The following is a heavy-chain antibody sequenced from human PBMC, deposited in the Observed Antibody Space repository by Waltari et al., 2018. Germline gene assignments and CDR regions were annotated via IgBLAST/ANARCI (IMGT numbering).Heavy chain of an antibody. D-gene: IGHD6-19*01. J-gene: IGHJ6*03. V-gene: IGHV1-8*01. Sequence: QVQLVQSGAEVKKPGASVKVSCKASGYTFTSYDFTWVRQATGQGLEWMGWMNPNSGNTGYAQKFQGRVTMTRNTSISTAYMELSSLRSEDTAVYYCARGDRSSGWYFGYYYYMDVWGKGTTVTVSS. CDR1: GYTFTSYD. CDR2: MNPNSGNT. CDR3: ARGDRSSGWYFGYYYYMDV.